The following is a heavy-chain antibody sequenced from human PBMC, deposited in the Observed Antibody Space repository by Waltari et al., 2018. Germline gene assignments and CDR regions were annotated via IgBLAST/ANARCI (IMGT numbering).Heavy chain of an antibody. CDR1: GFSFAYYA. D-gene: IGHD6-6*01. V-gene: IGHV3-9*01. CDR3: VKDRGLYSSSSGLDY. CDR2: ISWKSGST. Sequence: EVQLVESGGGLVQPGRSLSLSCAAYGFSFAYYALPWVRQAPGKGLEWVSGISWKSGSTAYADSVEGRFTISRDNAKNSLYLQMHSLRPEDTALYYCVKDRGLYSSSSGLDYWGQGTLVTVSS. J-gene: IGHJ4*02.